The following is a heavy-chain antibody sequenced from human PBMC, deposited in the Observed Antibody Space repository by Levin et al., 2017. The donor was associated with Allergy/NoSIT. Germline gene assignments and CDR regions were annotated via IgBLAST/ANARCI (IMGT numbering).Heavy chain of an antibody. CDR3: ARDGYCSGGRCPFDY. J-gene: IGHJ4*02. CDR1: GYTFTSYY. CDR2: INPSGGST. Sequence: ASVKVSCKASGYTFTSYYMHWVRQAPGQGLEWMGIINPSGGSTSYAQKFQGKVTMTRDTSTSTVYMELSSLRSEDTAVYYCARDGYCSGGRCPFDYWGQGTLVTVSS. V-gene: IGHV1-46*01. D-gene: IGHD2-15*01.